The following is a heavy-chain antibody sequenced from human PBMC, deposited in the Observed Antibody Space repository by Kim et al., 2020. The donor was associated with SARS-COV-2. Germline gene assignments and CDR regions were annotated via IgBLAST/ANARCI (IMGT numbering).Heavy chain of an antibody. Sequence: YADSVKGRFTISRDNAKNSLYLQMNSLRAEDTAVYYCASNVQAVAHYVDYWGQGTLVTVSS. D-gene: IGHD6-19*01. CDR3: ASNVQAVAHYVDY. V-gene: IGHV3-11*01. J-gene: IGHJ4*02.